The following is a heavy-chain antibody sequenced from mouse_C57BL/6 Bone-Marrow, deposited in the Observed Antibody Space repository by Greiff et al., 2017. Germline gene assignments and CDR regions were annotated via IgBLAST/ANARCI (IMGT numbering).Heavy chain of an antibody. Sequence: EVQLQESGPELVKPGASVKISCKASGYSFTGYYMNWVKQSPEKSLEWIGGINPSTGGTTYNQKFKAKATLTVDKSSSTAYMQLKSLTSEDSAVYYCSRNRWLTFAYWGRGTLATVSA. V-gene: IGHV1-42*01. J-gene: IGHJ3*01. CDR2: INPSTGGT. D-gene: IGHD2-3*01. CDR1: GYSFTGYY. CDR3: SRNRWLTFAY.